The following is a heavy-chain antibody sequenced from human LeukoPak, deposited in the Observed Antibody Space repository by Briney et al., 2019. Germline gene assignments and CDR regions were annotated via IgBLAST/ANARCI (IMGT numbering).Heavy chain of an antibody. CDR2: ISGSGGST. V-gene: IGHV3-23*01. CDR1: GFTFSSYA. CDR3: AKDGRQKMVRGVIITS. Sequence: GGSLRLSCAASGFTFSSYAMSWARQAPGKGLEWVSAISGSGGSTYYADSVKGRFTISRDNSKNTLYLQMNSLRAEDTAVYYCAKDGRQKMVRGVIITSWGQGTLVTVSS. D-gene: IGHD3-10*01. J-gene: IGHJ4*02.